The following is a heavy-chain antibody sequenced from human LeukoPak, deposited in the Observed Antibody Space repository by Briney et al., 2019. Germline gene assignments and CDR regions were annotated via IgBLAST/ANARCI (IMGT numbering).Heavy chain of an antibody. J-gene: IGHJ6*03. Sequence: SETLSLTCTVSGGSISNYYLSWIRQFPGKGLEWIGYINYSGITTYNPSLKSRVAISVDTSKNQFSLRLTSVTAADTAVYYCARDVDDDYYLDVWGKGTTVTVSS. CDR1: GGSISNYY. V-gene: IGHV4-59*01. CDR2: INYSGIT. CDR3: ARDVDDDYYLDV. D-gene: IGHD2-15*01.